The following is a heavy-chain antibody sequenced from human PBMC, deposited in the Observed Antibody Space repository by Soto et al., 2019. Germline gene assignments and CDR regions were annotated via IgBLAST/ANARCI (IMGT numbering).Heavy chain of an antibody. CDR2: INPNSGGT. CDR3: ARDVSSDTTGFRGYDL. V-gene: IGHV1-2*04. D-gene: IGHD3-10*01. J-gene: IGHJ4*02. Sequence: ASVKVSCKASGYTFTGYYMHWVRQAPGQGLEWMGWINPNSGGTNYAQKFQGWVTMTRDTSISTAYMELSRLRSDDTAVYYCARDVSSDTTGFRGYDLWGQGTQVTVSS. CDR1: GYTFTGYY.